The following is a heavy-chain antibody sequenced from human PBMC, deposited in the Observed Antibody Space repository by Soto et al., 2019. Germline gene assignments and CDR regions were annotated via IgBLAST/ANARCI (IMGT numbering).Heavy chain of an antibody. D-gene: IGHD3-22*01. Sequence: PSETLSLTCAVSGGSISSSNWWSWVRQPPGKGLEWIGEIYHSGSTNYNPSLKSRVTISVDKSKNQFSLKLSSVTAADTAVYYCAREAYYYDSSGPFDYWGQGTLVTVSS. CDR1: GGSISSSNW. CDR3: AREAYYYDSSGPFDY. V-gene: IGHV4-4*02. CDR2: IYHSGST. J-gene: IGHJ4*02.